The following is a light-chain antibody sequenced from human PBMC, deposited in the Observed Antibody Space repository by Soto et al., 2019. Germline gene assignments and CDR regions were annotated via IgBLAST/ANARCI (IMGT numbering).Light chain of an antibody. J-gene: IGKJ1*01. V-gene: IGKV1-39*01. CDR1: QSISSY. CDR3: QQSYSTPQWT. Sequence: DIQMTQSPSSLSASVGGRVTITFRSSQSISSYLNWYQQEPGKAPKLLIYAASSLQSGVPSRFSGSGSGTDFTLTISSLQPEDFATYYCQQSYSTPQWTFGQGTKVDIK. CDR2: AAS.